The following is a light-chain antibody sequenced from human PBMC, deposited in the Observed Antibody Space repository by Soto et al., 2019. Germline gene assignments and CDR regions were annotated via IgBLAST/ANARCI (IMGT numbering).Light chain of an antibody. CDR1: SSNIGAVFD. J-gene: IGLJ2*01. CDR3: QSYDSGLSGWL. Sequence: QSVLTHPPSVSGAPGERVSISCTGSSSNIGAVFDVHWYQQGPGTAPKLLIYENNKRPSGVPERFSGPKSGPSASRAITGLQVEDEADYYCQSYDSGLSGWLFGGGTKLTVL. V-gene: IGLV1-40*01. CDR2: ENN.